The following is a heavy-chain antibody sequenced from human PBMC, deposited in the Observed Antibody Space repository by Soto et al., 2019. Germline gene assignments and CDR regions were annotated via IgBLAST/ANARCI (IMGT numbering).Heavy chain of an antibody. D-gene: IGHD3-9*01. CDR2: FDPEDGET. V-gene: IGHV1-24*01. J-gene: IGHJ5*02. CDR3: ATGKTPYDILTGPWFDP. CDR1: GYTLTELS. Sequence: ASVKVSCKVSGYTLTELSMHWVRQAPGKGLEWMGGFDPEDGETIYAQKFQGRVTMTEDTSTDTAYMELSSLRSEDTAVYFCATGKTPYDILTGPWFDPWGQGTLVTVPS.